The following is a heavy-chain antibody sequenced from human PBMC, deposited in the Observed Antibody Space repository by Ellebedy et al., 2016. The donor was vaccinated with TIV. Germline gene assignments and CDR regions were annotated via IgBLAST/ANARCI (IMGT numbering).Heavy chain of an antibody. CDR3: ATGAYDI. CDR2: ISSTGTTR. J-gene: IGHJ3*02. CDR1: GFTFNDYG. V-gene: IGHV3-48*04. Sequence: GESLKISCAASGFTFNDYGLHWVRQAPGKGLEWVSYISSTGTTRYSADSVKGRFTISRDNAKSSLYLQINSLTAEDTAVYNCATGAYDIWGQGTMVTVSS.